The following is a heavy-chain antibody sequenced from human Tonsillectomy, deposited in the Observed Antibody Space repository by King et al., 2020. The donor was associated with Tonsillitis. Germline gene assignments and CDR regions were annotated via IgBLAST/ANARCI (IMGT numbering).Heavy chain of an antibody. J-gene: IGHJ4*02. V-gene: IGHV3-9*01. D-gene: IGHD6-13*01. Sequence: DVQLVESGGGFVQPGRSLRLSCAASGFTFDDYAMHWVRHVPGRGLEWVSGISWNSGTIGYADSVKGRFTISRDNAKNSLYLQMHSLRPEDTAFYYCVKDKRGGSSWYWDFWGQGTLVTVSS. CDR1: GFTFDDYA. CDR3: VKDKRGGSSWYWDF. CDR2: ISWNSGTI.